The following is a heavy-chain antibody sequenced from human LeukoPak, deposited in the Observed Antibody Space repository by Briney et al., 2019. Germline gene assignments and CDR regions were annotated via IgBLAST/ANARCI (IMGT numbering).Heavy chain of an antibody. CDR2: ISGSSSYT. CDR3: ARGLRLAGVDY. J-gene: IGHJ4*02. CDR1: GFPFSDYY. D-gene: IGHD6-19*01. V-gene: IGHV3-11*06. Sequence: PGGSLRLSCVVSGFPFSDYYMSWIRQAPGKGLEWVSYISGSSSYTNSADSVKGRFTISRDNPKNSLFLQMNILRAEDTAVYYCARGLRLAGVDYWGQGTLVTVSS.